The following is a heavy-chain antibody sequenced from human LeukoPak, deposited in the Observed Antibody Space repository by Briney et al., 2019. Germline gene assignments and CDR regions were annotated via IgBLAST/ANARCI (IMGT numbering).Heavy chain of an antibody. J-gene: IGHJ4*02. CDR1: GSTFSNNG. CDR2: ITSDGSNK. CDR3: AKEPQGD. Sequence: PGRSLRLSCAASGSTFSNNGMQWVRQARGRGLEWVAFITSDGSNKDYANSVKGRFSIFRDNSKNTLYLQMNSLKTEDTAVYYCAKEPQGDWGQGTLVAVSS. V-gene: IGHV3-30*02.